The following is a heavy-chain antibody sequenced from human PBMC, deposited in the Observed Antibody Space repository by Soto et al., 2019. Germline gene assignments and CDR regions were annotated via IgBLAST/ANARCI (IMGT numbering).Heavy chain of an antibody. D-gene: IGHD3-3*01. J-gene: IGHJ4*02. CDR1: GFTVSSNY. Sequence: PGGSLRLSCAASGFTVSSNYMSWVRQAPGKGLEWVSVIYSGGSTYYADSVKGRFTISRDNSKNTLYLQMNSLRAEDTAVYYCARAYDFWSGYFDYWGQGTLVTVS. CDR3: ARAYDFWSGYFDY. V-gene: IGHV3-53*01. CDR2: IYSGGST.